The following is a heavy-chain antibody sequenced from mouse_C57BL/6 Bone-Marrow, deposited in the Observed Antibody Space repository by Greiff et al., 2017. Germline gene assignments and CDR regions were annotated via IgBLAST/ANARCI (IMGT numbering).Heavy chain of an antibody. V-gene: IGHV3-6*01. CDR1: GYSITSGYY. CDR3: ARVYFDFDV. D-gene: IGHD2-3*01. CDR2: ISYDGSN. Sequence: EVQLQESGPGLVKPSQSLSLTCSVTGYSITSGYYWNWIRQFPGNKLEWMGYISYDGSNNYNPTLKNRITITRNTSKNQFFLKLNSVTTEDTATYYCARVYFDFDVWGTGTTVTVSS. J-gene: IGHJ1*03.